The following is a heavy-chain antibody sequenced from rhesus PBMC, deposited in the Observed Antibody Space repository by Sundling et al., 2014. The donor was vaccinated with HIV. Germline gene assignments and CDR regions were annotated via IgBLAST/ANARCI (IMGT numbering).Heavy chain of an antibody. J-gene: IGHJ5-1*01. Sequence: QVQLQESGPGLVKPSETLSLTCAVSGGSISSNYWSWIRQAPGKGLEWIGYISGSGSRANYNPSLKSRVTLSLDTSTNQVSLTLNSVTAADTAVYYCARVPSIWGPGVLVTVSS. CDR3: ARVPSI. CDR1: GGSISSNY. CDR2: ISGSGSRA. V-gene: IGHV4-169*01.